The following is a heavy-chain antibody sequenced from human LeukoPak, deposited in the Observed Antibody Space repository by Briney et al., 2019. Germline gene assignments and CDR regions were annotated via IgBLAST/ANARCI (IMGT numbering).Heavy chain of an antibody. CDR2: ISDSTTYT. D-gene: IGHD1-26*01. CDR1: GFRFTDYY. J-gene: IGHJ4*02. V-gene: IGHV3-11*05. CDR3: ARVKSGSYYFDY. Sequence: GGSLRLSCAASGFRFTDYYMSWIRQAPGEGREWVSYISDSTTYTKYADSVKGRFTISRDNAKNSLFLQMNSLRAEDTAVHYCARVKSGSYYFDYWGRGTLVTVSS.